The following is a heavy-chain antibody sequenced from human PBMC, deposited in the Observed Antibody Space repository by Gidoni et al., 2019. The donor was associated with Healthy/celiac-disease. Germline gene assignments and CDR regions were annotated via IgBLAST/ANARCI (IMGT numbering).Heavy chain of an antibody. CDR3: ARLELEAGAFDY. V-gene: IGHV4-39*01. CDR1: GGSISSSSYY. J-gene: IGHJ4*02. CDR2: IYYCWST. Sequence: QLQLQESGPGLVKPSETLSLPCPVSGGSISSSSYYWGWIRQPPGKGLEWIGSIYYCWSTYYNPSLKSRVTISVDTSKNQFSLKLSSVTAADTAVYYCARLELEAGAFDYWGQGTLVTVSS. D-gene: IGHD1-26*01.